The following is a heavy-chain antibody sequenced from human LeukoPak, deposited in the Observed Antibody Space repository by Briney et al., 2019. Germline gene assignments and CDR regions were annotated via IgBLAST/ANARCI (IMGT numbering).Heavy chain of an antibody. CDR2: IYYSGST. CDR3: ARVVDTAMVRFDY. CDR1: GGSISSGGYY. Sequence: PSETLSLTCTVSGGSISSGGYYWSWIRQHPGKGLEWIGYIYYSGSTYYNPSLKSRVTISVDTSKNQFSLKLSSVTAADTAVYYCARVVDTAMVRFDYCGQGTLVTVSS. V-gene: IGHV4-31*03. J-gene: IGHJ4*02. D-gene: IGHD5-18*01.